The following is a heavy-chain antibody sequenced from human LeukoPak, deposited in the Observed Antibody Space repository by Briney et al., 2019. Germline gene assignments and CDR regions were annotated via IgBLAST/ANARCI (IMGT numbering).Heavy chain of an antibody. Sequence: SETLSLTCAVYGGSFSGYYWSWIRRPPGKGLEWIGEINHSGSTNYNPSLKSRVTISVDTSKNQFSLKLTSVTAADTAVYYCVRVRNYYDSSGPTHDAFDIWGQGTMVTVSS. D-gene: IGHD3-22*01. J-gene: IGHJ3*02. CDR1: GGSFSGYY. V-gene: IGHV4-34*01. CDR3: VRVRNYYDSSGPTHDAFDI. CDR2: INHSGST.